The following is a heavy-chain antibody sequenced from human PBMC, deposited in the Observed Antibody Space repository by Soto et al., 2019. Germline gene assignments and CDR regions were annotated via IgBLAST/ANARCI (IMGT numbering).Heavy chain of an antibody. CDR3: ARGGGTYYYGSGSRAFDP. CDR1: GGTFSSYA. J-gene: IGHJ5*02. D-gene: IGHD3-10*01. Sequence: SVKVSCKASGGTFSSYAISWVRQAPGQGLEWMGGIIPIFGTANYAQKFQGRVTITADESTSTAYMELSSLRSEDTAVYYCARGGGTYYYGSGSRAFDPWGQGXLVTVS. V-gene: IGHV1-69*13. CDR2: IIPIFGTA.